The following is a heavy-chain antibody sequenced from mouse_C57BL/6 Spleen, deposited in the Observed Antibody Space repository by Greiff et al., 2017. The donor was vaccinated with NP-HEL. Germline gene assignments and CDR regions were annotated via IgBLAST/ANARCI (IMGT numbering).Heavy chain of an antibody. CDR3: ARGANWFAY. CDR2: IDPSDSYT. D-gene: IGHD3-1*01. J-gene: IGHJ3*01. Sequence: QVQLQQPGAELVKPGASVKLSCKASGYTFTSYWMQWVKQRPGQGLEWIGEIDPSDSYTNYHQKFKGKATLTVDTSSSTAYMQLSSLTSEDSAVYYCARGANWFAYWGQGTLVTVSA. CDR1: GYTFTSYW. V-gene: IGHV1-50*01.